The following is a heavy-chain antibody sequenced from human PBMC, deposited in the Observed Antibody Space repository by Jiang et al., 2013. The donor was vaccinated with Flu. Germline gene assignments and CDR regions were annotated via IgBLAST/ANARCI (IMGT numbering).Heavy chain of an antibody. CDR1: GGSFSGYY. CDR2: INHSGST. CDR3: ARRRATMVRGVGY. Sequence: LLKPSETLSLTCAVYGGSFSGYYWSWIRQPPGKGLEWIGEINHSGSTNYNPSLKSRVTISVDTSKNQFSPKLSSVTAADTAVYYCARRRATMVRGVGYWGQGTLVTVSS. D-gene: IGHD3-10*01. J-gene: IGHJ4*02. V-gene: IGHV4-34*01.